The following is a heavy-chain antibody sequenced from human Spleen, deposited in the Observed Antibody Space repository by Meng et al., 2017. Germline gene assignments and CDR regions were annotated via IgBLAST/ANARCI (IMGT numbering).Heavy chain of an antibody. CDR2: IWYDGSNK. CDR1: GFTFSSYG. CDR3: ARDRGLAYCGGDCYSGAFDI. J-gene: IGHJ3*02. V-gene: IGHV3-33*01. D-gene: IGHD2-21*02. Sequence: GGSLRLSCAASGFTFSSYGMHWVRQAPGKGLEWVAVIWYDGSNKYYADSVKGRFTISRDNSKNTLYLQMNSLRAEDTAVYYCARDRGLAYCGGDCYSGAFDIWGQGTMVTVSS.